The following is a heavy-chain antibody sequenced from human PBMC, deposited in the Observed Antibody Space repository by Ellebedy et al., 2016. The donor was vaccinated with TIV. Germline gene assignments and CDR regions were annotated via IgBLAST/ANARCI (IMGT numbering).Heavy chain of an antibody. J-gene: IGHJ5*02. CDR1: GGSVSSGTYY. V-gene: IGHV4-61*01. CDR2: IDYSGST. D-gene: IGHD1-26*01. Sequence: MPSETLSLTCSVSGGSVSSGTYYRSWIRQPPGKRLEWIGYIDYSGSTNYNPSLKSRVTISVDTSKNQFSLKLGSVTAADTAVYYCARTRGPSAPGWGWFDPWGQGTLVTVSS. CDR3: ARTRGPSAPGWGWFDP.